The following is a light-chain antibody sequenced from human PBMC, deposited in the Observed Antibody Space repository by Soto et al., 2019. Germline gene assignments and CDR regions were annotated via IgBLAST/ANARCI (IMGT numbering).Light chain of an antibody. Sequence: DIQMTQSPSYLSASVGDRVTIACQAIQDISKYLNWYQFRPGQAPKILIYDAPNFETGVPSRFRGSGSGTNFSLTITSLQHEDVATNYCQQYDNLLALTFGGGTKVQIK. CDR3: QQYDNLLALT. V-gene: IGKV1-33*01. CDR1: QDISKY. CDR2: DAP. J-gene: IGKJ4*01.